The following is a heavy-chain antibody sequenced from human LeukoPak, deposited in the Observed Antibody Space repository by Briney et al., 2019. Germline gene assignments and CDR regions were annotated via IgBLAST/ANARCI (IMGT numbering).Heavy chain of an antibody. CDR3: ARRWWQQLVVTLFDY. D-gene: IGHD6-13*01. V-gene: IGHV3-23*01. Sequence: PGGSLRLSCAASGFTFSNSVVSWVRQAPGKGLEWVSSFSGSDENTHHADSVKGRFTISRDNAKNSLYLQMNSLRAEDTAVYYCARRWWQQLVVTLFDYWGQGTLVTVSS. CDR2: FSGSDENT. J-gene: IGHJ4*02. CDR1: GFTFSNSV.